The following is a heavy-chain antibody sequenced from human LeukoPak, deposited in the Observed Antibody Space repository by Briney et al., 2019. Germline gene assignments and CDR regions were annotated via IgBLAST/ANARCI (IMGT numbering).Heavy chain of an antibody. V-gene: IGHV3-30*03. Sequence: GGSLRLSCAASGFTFSGYGMHWVRQAPGKGLEWVAVISYDGSNKYYADSVKGRFTISRDNSKNTLYLQMNSLRAEDTAVYYCARLQLDSSSWYPGGMDVWGKGTTVTVSS. D-gene: IGHD6-13*01. CDR3: ARLQLDSSSWYPGGMDV. CDR1: GFTFSGYG. CDR2: ISYDGSNK. J-gene: IGHJ6*04.